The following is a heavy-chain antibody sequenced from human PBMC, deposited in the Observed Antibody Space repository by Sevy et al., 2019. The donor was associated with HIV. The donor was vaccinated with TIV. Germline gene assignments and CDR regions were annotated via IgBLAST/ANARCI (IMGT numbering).Heavy chain of an antibody. CDR2: INPNSGGT. Sequence: ASVKVSCKASGYTFTGYYMHWVRQAPGQGLEWMGWINPNSGGTNYAQKFQGRVTMTRDTSISTAYMKLSRLKSDDTAVYYCATTRGYYYGSGSYFSWGQGALVTVSS. J-gene: IGHJ5*02. V-gene: IGHV1-2*02. CDR1: GYTFTGYY. CDR3: ATTRGYYYGSGSYFS. D-gene: IGHD3-10*01.